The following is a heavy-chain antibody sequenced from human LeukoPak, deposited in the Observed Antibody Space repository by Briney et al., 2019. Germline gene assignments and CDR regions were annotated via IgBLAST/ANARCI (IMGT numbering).Heavy chain of an antibody. D-gene: IGHD2-21*01. CDR1: GGSISSGGYY. CDR3: ARESNSSFDY. J-gene: IGHJ4*02. V-gene: IGHV4-61*08. CDR2: IYYSGST. Sequence: PSETLSLTCTVSGGSISSGGYYWSWIRQPPGKGLEWIGYIYYSGSTNYNPSLKSRVTISVAKNQFSLKLSSVTAADTAVYYCARESNSSFDYWGQGTLVTVSS.